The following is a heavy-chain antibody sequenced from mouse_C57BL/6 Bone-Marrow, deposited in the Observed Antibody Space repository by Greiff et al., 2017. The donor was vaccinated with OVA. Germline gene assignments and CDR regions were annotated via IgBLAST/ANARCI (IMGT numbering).Heavy chain of an antibody. CDR3: VRHQDSSGPFAY. J-gene: IGHJ3*01. D-gene: IGHD3-2*02. V-gene: IGHV10-1*01. Sequence: GGGLVQPKGSLKLSCAASGFSFNTYAMNWVRQAPGKGLEWVARIRSKSNNYATYYADSVKDRFTISRDDSESMLYLQMNNLKTEDTAMYYCVRHQDSSGPFAYWGQGTLVTVSA. CDR2: IRSKSNNYAT. CDR1: GFSFNTYA.